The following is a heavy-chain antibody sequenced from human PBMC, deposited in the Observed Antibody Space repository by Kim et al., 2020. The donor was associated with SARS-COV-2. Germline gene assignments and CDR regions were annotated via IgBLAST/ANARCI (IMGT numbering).Heavy chain of an antibody. CDR3: AKVALRQWLSNLPYFDY. J-gene: IGHJ4*02. CDR2: ISWNSGSI. CDR1: GFTFDDYA. D-gene: IGHD6-19*01. Sequence: GGSLRLSCAASGFTFDDYAMHWVRQAPGKGLEWVSGISWNSGSIGYADSVKGRFTISRDNAKNSLYLQMNSLRAEDTALYYCAKVALRQWLSNLPYFDYWGQGTLVTVSS. V-gene: IGHV3-9*01.